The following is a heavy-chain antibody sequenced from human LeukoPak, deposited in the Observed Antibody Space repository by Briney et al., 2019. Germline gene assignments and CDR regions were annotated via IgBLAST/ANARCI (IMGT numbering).Heavy chain of an antibody. CDR3: AHLYFYSTRRQSRAFDY. D-gene: IGHD2/OR15-2a*01. CDR2: IYWDDEK. CDR1: GFSLTSNGVG. J-gene: IGHJ4*02. Sequence: SGPTLVKPTQTLTLTCTFSGFSLTSNGVGVGWIRQSPGKALEGLALIYWDDEKRYSPSLRTRITITKDTSRRQVVLTLRNMDPVDTGTYYCAHLYFYSTRRQSRAFDYWGQGTLVTVSS. V-gene: IGHV2-5*02.